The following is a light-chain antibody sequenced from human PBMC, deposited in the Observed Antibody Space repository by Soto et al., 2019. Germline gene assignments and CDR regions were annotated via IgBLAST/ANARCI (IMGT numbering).Light chain of an antibody. J-gene: IGKJ1*01. Sequence: DIQMTQSPSTLSASVGDRVTITCRASQSISYWLAWYQQKPGKAPNLLIYKASTLESGVPSRFSGSGSGTEFTLTISSLQPDDFATYSGQPYNIYWTFGHGTKVEIK. CDR1: QSISYW. CDR3: QPYNIYWT. V-gene: IGKV1-5*03. CDR2: KAS.